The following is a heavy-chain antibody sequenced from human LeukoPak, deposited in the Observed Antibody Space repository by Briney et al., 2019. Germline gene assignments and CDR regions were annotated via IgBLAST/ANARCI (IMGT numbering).Heavy chain of an antibody. CDR2: IKEDGSEK. J-gene: IGHJ4*02. CDR1: GFSFGSYW. CDR3: ARLGLGGYSYSLDY. D-gene: IGHD2-21*01. V-gene: IGHV3-7*01. Sequence: GGSLRLSCAASGFSFGSYWMNWVRQAPGKGLEWVANIKEDGSEKYYVDSVKGRFTISRDSAKNALYLKMNSLRAEDTAVYYCARLGLGGYSYSLDYWGQGTLVTVSS.